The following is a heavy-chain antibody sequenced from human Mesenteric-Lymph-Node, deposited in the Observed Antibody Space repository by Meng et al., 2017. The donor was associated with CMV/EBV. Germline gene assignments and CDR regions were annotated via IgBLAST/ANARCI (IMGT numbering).Heavy chain of an antibody. CDR3: ARVGFAPAWIFDY. CDR1: GFTFSSYW. CDR2: INSDGSST. J-gene: IGHJ4*02. V-gene: IGHV3-74*01. Sequence: GGSLRLSCAASGFTFSSYWMHWVRQAPGKGLVWVSRINSDGSSTSYADSVKGRFTISRYNAKNTLYLQMNSLRAEDTAVYYCARVGFAPAWIFDYWGQGTLVTVSS. D-gene: IGHD3-10*01.